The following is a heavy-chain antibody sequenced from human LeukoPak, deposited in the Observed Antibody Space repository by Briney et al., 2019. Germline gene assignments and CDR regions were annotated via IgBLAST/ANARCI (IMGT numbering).Heavy chain of an antibody. D-gene: IGHD2-2*01. Sequence: GGSLRLSCAASGFTFSSYEMNWVRQAPGKGLEWVSYISSSGSTIYYADSVKGRFTISRDNAKNSLYLQMNSLRAEDTAVYYCARGLVVPAAMRRSPLGYWGQGTLVTVSS. J-gene: IGHJ4*02. CDR1: GFTFSSYE. V-gene: IGHV3-48*03. CDR3: ARGLVVPAAMRRSPLGY. CDR2: ISSSGSTI.